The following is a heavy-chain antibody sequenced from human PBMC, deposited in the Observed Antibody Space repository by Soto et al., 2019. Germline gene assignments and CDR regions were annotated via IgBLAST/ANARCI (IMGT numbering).Heavy chain of an antibody. CDR1: GYTFTSYG. D-gene: IGHD3-10*01. CDR3: ARGLYYGSGSYDSWFDP. Sequence: ASVKVSCKASGYTFTSYGISWVRQAPGQGFEWMGWISAYNGNTNYAQKLQGRVTMTTDTSTSTAYMELRSLRSDDTAVYYCARGLYYGSGSYDSWFDPWGQGTLVTVSS. CDR2: ISAYNGNT. V-gene: IGHV1-18*01. J-gene: IGHJ5*02.